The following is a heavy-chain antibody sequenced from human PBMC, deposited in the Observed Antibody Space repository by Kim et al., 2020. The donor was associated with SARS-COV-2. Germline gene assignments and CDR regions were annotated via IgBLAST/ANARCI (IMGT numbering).Heavy chain of an antibody. CDR2: ISGSGRST. J-gene: IGHJ5*02. Sequence: GGSLRLSCVASGFPFTTYTMNWVRQAPGKGLEWVSGISGSGRSTYYADSVKGRFIVCRDTSKNTLYQQMNSLRVEDTAVYYCAKELRVTTETNGGGIFNSWGQGTLVTVSS. V-gene: IGHV3-23*01. D-gene: IGHD4-17*01. CDR1: GFPFTTYT. CDR3: AKELRVTTETNGGGIFNS.